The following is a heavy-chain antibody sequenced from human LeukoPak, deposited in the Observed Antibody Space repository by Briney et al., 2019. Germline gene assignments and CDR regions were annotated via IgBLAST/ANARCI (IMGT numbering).Heavy chain of an antibody. Sequence: SETLSLTCAVYGGSFSGYYWSWIRQPPGKGLEWIGEINHSGSTNYNPSLKSRVTISVDTSKNQFSLKLSSVTAADTAVNYCARVGGWSDYWGQGTLVTVSS. V-gene: IGHV4-34*01. J-gene: IGHJ4*02. CDR2: INHSGST. CDR1: GGSFSGYY. CDR3: ARVGGWSDY. D-gene: IGHD6-19*01.